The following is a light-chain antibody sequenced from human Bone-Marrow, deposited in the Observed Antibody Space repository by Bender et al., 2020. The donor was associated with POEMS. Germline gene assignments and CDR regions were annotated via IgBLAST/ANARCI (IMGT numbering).Light chain of an antibody. CDR2: DVT. J-gene: IGLJ2*01. CDR1: SSNVGGYNY. Sequence: QSALTQPRSVSGSPGQSVTISCTGTSSNVGGYNYVSWYRQDADKAPKLVIYDVTKRPSGVPDRFSGSKSGNTASLTISGLQAEDEADYYSSSYTTTRGVVFGGGTKLTVL. CDR3: SSYTTTRGVV. V-gene: IGLV2-11*01.